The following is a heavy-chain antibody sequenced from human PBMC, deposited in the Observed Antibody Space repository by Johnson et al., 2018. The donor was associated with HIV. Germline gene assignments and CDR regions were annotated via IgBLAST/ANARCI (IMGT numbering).Heavy chain of an antibody. J-gene: IGHJ3*02. Sequence: QVQLVESGGGLVQPGRSLRLSCAASGFTFNSYATHWVRQAPGKGLEWVAVISYDGSDKYYADSVKGRFTISRDNSKTTLYLQMNSLRAEDTAVYYCARQLGSDAFDIWGQGTMVTVSS. D-gene: IGHD7-27*01. V-gene: IGHV3-30*04. CDR2: ISYDGSDK. CDR1: GFTFNSYA. CDR3: ARQLGSDAFDI.